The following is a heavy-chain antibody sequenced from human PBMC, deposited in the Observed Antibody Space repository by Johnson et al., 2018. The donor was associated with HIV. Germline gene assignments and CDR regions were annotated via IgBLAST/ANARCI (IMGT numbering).Heavy chain of an antibody. CDR2: IYSGGST. D-gene: IGHD5-24*01. Sequence: QVQLVESGGGVVQPGGSLRLSCAASGFTFSSYGMQWVRQAPGKGLEWVSVIYSGGSTYYADSVKGRFTISRDNSKNTLYLQMTSLRDEDTAVYYCARGEMATTYHAAFDIWGQGTMVTVSS. J-gene: IGHJ3*02. CDR1: GFTFSSYG. CDR3: ARGEMATTYHAAFDI. V-gene: IGHV3-NL1*01.